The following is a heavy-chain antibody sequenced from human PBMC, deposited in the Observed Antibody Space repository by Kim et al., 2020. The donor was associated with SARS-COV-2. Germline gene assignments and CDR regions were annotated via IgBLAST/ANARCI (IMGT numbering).Heavy chain of an antibody. J-gene: IGHJ4*02. CDR3: AREGYCSGGSCYSDFDY. CDR1: GYTFTSYY. D-gene: IGHD2-15*01. Sequence: ASVKVSCKASGYTFTSYYMHWVRQAPGQGLEWMGIINPSGGSTSYAQKFQGRVTMTRDTSTSTVYMELSSLRSEDTAVYYCAREGYCSGGSCYSDFDYWGQGTLVTVSS. V-gene: IGHV1-46*01. CDR2: INPSGGST.